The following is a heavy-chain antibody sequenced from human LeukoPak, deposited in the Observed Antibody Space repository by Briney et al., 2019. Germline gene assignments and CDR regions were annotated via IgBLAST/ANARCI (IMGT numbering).Heavy chain of an antibody. J-gene: IGHJ5*01. D-gene: IGHD1-26*01. Sequence: GGSLTLPCSASGLTFSRYNMHWVRQAPGEGLECVYAITSNGGGTYYADSVKGRFSISRDNSKNRLYLQMSSMRAEDTAVYYCVRRIVESVNNCFDSWGQGTLVTVSS. CDR3: VRRIVESVNNCFDS. V-gene: IGHV3-64D*09. CDR2: ITSNGGGT. CDR1: GLTFSRYN.